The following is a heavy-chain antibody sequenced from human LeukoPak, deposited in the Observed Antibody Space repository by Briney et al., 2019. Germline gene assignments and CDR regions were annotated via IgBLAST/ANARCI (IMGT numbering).Heavy chain of an antibody. D-gene: IGHD6-19*01. Sequence: PSETLSLTCAVYGGSFSGYYWSWIRQPPGKGLEWIGSIYHSGSTYYNPSLKSRVTISVDTSKNQLSLKLSSVTAADTAVYYCARIAVALFDYWGQGTLVTVSS. V-gene: IGHV4-34*01. CDR3: ARIAVALFDY. CDR2: IYHSGST. CDR1: GGSFSGYY. J-gene: IGHJ4*02.